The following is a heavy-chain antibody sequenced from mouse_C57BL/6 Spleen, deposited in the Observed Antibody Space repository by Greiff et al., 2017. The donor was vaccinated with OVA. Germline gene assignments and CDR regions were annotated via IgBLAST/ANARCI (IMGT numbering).Heavy chain of an antibody. D-gene: IGHD1-1*01. V-gene: IGHV1-74*01. J-gene: IGHJ1*03. CDR2: IHPSDSDT. CDR3: AIHGSSYPWYFDV. CDR1: GYTFTSYW. Sequence: QVQLQQSGAELVKPGASVKVSCKASGYTFTSYWMHWVKQRPGQGLEWIGRIHPSDSDTNYNQKFKGKATLTVDKSSSPAYMQLSSLTSEDSAVYYCAIHGSSYPWYFDVWGTGTTVTVSS.